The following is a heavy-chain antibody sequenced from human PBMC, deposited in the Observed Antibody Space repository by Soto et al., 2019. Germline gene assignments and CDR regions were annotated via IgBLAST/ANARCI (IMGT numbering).Heavy chain of an antibody. Sequence: PSETLSLTCTVSGGSISSYYWSWIRQPPGKGLEWIGYVYYSGYSNYNPSLKRRVTMSVDSSKSQFSLKLTSVTAADTAVYYCAGHRLPGSVNNFDYWGQGSLVTVSS. CDR1: GGSISSYY. J-gene: IGHJ4*02. CDR3: AGHRLPGSVNNFDY. CDR2: VYYSGYS. D-gene: IGHD5-12*01. V-gene: IGHV4-59*08.